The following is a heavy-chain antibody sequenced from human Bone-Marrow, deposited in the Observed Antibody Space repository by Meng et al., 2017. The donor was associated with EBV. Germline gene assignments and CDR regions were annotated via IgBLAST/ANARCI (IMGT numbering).Heavy chain of an antibody. J-gene: IGHJ4*02. CDR2: ISSSSSYI. CDR3: ARDQRGYSGYCDY. Sequence: EVVLVESGGGLVKPGGSLRLSCEGFGFTVSSKSMNWVRQATGKGLEWVSSISSSSSYIYYADSVKGRFTISRDNAKNSLYLQMNSLRAEDTAVYYCARDQRGYSGYCDYWGQGTLVTVSS. D-gene: IGHD5-12*01. CDR1: GFTVSSKS. V-gene: IGHV3-21*01.